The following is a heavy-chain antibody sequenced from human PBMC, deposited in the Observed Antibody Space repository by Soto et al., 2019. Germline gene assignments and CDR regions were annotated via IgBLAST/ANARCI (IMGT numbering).Heavy chain of an antibody. CDR2: IFYSGST. V-gene: IGHV4-31*03. CDR1: GGSISSGGYY. CDR3: ARAPGDYFDH. J-gene: IGHJ4*02. Sequence: QVQLQESGPGLVKPSQTLSLTCTVSGGSISSGGYYWSWIRQHPGKGLEWIGYIFYSGSTYYNPSLKSRVIIRVDTAKNQFDAQLSSVIAAGTAVYCCARAPGDYFDHWGQGNLVTVSS.